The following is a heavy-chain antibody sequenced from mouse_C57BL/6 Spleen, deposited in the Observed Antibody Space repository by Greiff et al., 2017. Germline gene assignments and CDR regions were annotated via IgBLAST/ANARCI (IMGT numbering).Heavy chain of an antibody. D-gene: IGHD2-1*01. J-gene: IGHJ4*01. V-gene: IGHV1-82*01. CDR1: GYAFSSSW. Sequence: QVQLQQSGPELVKPGASVKISCKASGYAFSSSWMNWVKQRPGKGLEGIGRIYPGDGDTNYNGKFKGKATLTADKSSSTAYMQLSSLTSEDSAVYFCARSNYYYAMDYWGQGTSVTGSS. CDR2: IYPGDGDT. CDR3: ARSNYYYAMDY.